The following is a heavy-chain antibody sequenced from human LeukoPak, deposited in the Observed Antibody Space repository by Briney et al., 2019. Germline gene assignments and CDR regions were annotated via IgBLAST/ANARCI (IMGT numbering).Heavy chain of an antibody. CDR3: ARESKPDKNIYGDYTPLDY. Sequence: ASVKVSCKASGYTFTGYYMHWVRQAPGQGLEWMGWINPSSGGTNYAQKFQGRVTMTRDTSISTAYMELSRLRSDDTAVYYCARESKPDKNIYGDYTPLDYWGQGTLVTVSS. D-gene: IGHD4-17*01. CDR1: GYTFTGYY. CDR2: INPSSGGT. V-gene: IGHV1-2*02. J-gene: IGHJ4*02.